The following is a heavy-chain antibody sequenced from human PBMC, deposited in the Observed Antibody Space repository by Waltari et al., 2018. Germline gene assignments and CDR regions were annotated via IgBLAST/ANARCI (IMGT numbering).Heavy chain of an antibody. V-gene: IGHV4-38-2*02. CDR1: GHSVNTDFY. D-gene: IGHD6-25*01. CDR3: AEEGNTTAGLFDS. CDR2: IYHTGSS. Sequence: QVQLRESCPGLVRSSETLSLTCTVSGHSVNTDFYSAWIRPSPAGGLEWIASIYHTGSSHYKSSLKSRVAISTDMSTKQFFLTLTHLTAADTAVYDCAEEGNTTAGLFDSWGQGTLVTVSS. J-gene: IGHJ4*02.